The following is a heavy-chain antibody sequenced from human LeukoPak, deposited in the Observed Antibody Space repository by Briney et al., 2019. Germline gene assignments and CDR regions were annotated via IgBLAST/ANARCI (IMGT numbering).Heavy chain of an antibody. D-gene: IGHD3-9*01. CDR3: ARGRPYYDILTGYPFDY. V-gene: IGHV1-2*02. CDR1: GYTFTGYY. CDR2: INPNSGGT. J-gene: IGHJ4*02. Sequence: GASVKVSCKASGYTFTGYYMHWVRQAPGQGLGWMGWINPNSGGTNYAQKFPGRVTMTRDTSISTAYMELSRLRSDDTAVYYCARGRPYYDILTGYPFDYWGQGTLVTVSS.